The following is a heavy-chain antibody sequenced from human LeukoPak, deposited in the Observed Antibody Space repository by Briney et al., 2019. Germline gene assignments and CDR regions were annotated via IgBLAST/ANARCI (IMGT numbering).Heavy chain of an antibody. V-gene: IGHV3-21*01. CDR1: GFTFSSYS. D-gene: IGHD3-10*01. CDR3: AVRGVIGPYYYYAMDV. Sequence: GGSLRLSCAASGFTFSSYSMNWVRQAPGKGLEWVSSISSSSSYIYYADSVKGRFTISRDNAKNSLYLQMNSLRAEDTAVYYCAVRGVIGPYYYYAMDVWGQGTTVTVSS. J-gene: IGHJ6*02. CDR2: ISSSSSYI.